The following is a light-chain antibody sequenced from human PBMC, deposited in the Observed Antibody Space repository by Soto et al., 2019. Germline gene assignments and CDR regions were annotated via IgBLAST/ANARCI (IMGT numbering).Light chain of an antibody. Sequence: EMVMTQSPATLSLSPWARAALSCLASQSVSSCLIAWYQQYPCQAPWLLIHGASSRPFGIPDRFTASGLGIEFDLPFSRLDPEAWALFNFYQYGRTPQAVGQGTKVDI. J-gene: IGKJ1*01. V-gene: IGKV3-20*01. CDR3: YQYGRTPQA. CDR1: QSVSSCL. CDR2: GAS.